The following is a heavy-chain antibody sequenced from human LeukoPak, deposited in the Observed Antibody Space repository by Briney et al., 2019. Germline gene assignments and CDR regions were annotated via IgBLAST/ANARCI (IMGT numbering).Heavy chain of an antibody. J-gene: IGHJ4*02. Sequence: PSQTLSLTCTVSGGSISSGDYYWSWIRQPPGKGLEWIGYIYYSGGTYYNPSLKSRVTISVDTSKNQFSLKLSSVTAADTAVYYCARVRPYYYDSSGYYPFDYWGRGTLVTVSS. CDR1: GGSISSGDYY. V-gene: IGHV4-30-4*01. D-gene: IGHD3-22*01. CDR3: ARVRPYYYDSSGYYPFDY. CDR2: IYYSGGT.